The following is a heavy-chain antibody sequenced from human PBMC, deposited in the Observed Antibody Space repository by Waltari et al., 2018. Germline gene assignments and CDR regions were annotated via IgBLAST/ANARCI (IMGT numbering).Heavy chain of an antibody. V-gene: IGHV4-4*02. CDR2: IHRTGSS. CDR1: PGSPSNINL. CDR3: ATSSFVAVLDS. D-gene: IGHD6-19*01. Sequence: QVQLQESGPGLVKPSATLSLTCGVSPGSPSNINLWNWIRQAPGKGLEWLGEIHRTGSSNYNPSLKSRLTMSVDKSNSQVSMKLKSLTAADTAVYYCATSSFVAVLDSWGQGTLVTVSS. J-gene: IGHJ4*02.